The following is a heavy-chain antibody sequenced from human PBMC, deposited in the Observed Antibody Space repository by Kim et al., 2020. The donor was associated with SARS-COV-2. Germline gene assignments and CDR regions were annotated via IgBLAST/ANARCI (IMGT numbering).Heavy chain of an antibody. J-gene: IGHJ3*02. D-gene: IGHD6-13*01. CDR3: ARARLSIAAAGI. V-gene: IGHV3-21*01. CDR2: ISSSSSYI. Sequence: GGSLRLSCAASGFTFSSYSMNWVRQAPGKGLEWVSSISSSSSYIYYADSVKGRFTISRDNAKNSLYLQMNSLRAEDTAVYYCARARLSIAAAGIWGQGTMVTVSS. CDR1: GFTFSSYS.